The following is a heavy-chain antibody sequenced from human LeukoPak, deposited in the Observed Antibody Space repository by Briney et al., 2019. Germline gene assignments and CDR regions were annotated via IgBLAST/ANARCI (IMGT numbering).Heavy chain of an antibody. CDR1: GGSISSGGYY. Sequence: PSETLSLTCTVSGGSISSGGYYWSWIRRHPGKGLEWIGYIYYSGSTYYNPSLKSRVTISVDTSRNQFPLKLSSVTAADTAVYYCAREDGYRDYWGQGTLVTVSS. V-gene: IGHV4-31*03. J-gene: IGHJ4*02. CDR3: AREDGYRDY. D-gene: IGHD5-24*01. CDR2: IYYSGST.